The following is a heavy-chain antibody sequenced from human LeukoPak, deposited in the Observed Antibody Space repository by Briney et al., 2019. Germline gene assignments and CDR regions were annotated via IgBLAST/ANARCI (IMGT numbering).Heavy chain of an antibody. D-gene: IGHD3-22*01. CDR3: ARLAYYYDSSGYYPFDY. Sequence: PSETLALTCAVYGGSFSGYYWSWIRQPPGKGLEWIGESNHSGSTNYNPSLKSRVTISVDTSKNQFSLKLSSVTAADTAVYYCARLAYYYDSSGYYPFDYWGQGTLVTVSS. CDR1: GGSFSGYY. J-gene: IGHJ4*02. V-gene: IGHV4-34*01. CDR2: SNHSGST.